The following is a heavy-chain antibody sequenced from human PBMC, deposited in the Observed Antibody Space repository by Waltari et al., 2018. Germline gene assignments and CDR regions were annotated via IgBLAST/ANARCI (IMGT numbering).Heavy chain of an antibody. CDR3: ARRGYRGYWFDP. CDR1: GGSFSGYY. J-gene: IGHJ5*02. Sequence: QVQLQQWGAGLLKPSETLSLTCAVYGGSFSGYYWSWIRQPPGKGLEWIGEINHSGSTNYNPSLKSRVTISVDTSKNQSSLKLSSVTAADTAVYYCARRGYRGYWFDPWGQGTLVTVSS. CDR2: INHSGST. D-gene: IGHD5-18*01. V-gene: IGHV4-34*01.